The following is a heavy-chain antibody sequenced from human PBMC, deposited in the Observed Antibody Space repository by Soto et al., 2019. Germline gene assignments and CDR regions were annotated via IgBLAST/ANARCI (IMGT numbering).Heavy chain of an antibody. CDR1: GGSGGSFSGYY. J-gene: IGHJ3*02. CDR3: ASNSGGFYPGAFDI. Sequence: SETLSLTCAVYGGSGGSFSGYYWSWIRQPPGKGLEWIGYIYYSGSTNYNPSLKSRVTISVDTSKNQFSLKLSSVTAADTAVYYCASNSGGFYPGAFDIWGQGTMVTVSS. CDR2: IYYSGST. D-gene: IGHD2-15*01. V-gene: IGHV4-59*02.